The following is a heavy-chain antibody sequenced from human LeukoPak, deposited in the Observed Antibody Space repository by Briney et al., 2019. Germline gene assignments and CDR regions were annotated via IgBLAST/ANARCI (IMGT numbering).Heavy chain of an antibody. Sequence: GASVKVSCKVSGDTFTTHAVSWVRQAPGQGLEWMGGIIPIFGTANYAQKFQGRVTITTDESTSTAYMELSSLRSEDTAVYYCAIIAAAGQGPFDYWGQGTLVTVSS. V-gene: IGHV1-69*05. CDR1: GDTFTTHA. D-gene: IGHD6-13*01. CDR3: AIIAAAGQGPFDY. CDR2: IIPIFGTA. J-gene: IGHJ4*02.